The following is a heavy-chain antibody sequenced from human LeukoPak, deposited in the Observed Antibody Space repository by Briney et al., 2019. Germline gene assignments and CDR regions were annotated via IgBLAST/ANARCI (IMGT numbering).Heavy chain of an antibody. CDR3: ARGGGNSGYYLDH. J-gene: IGHJ4*02. CDR2: INHSGST. CDR1: GGSFSGYY. D-gene: IGHD5-12*01. Sequence: SETLSLTCAVYGGSFSGYYWSWIRQRPGKGLEWIGEINHSGSTNYNPSLKSRVSMSVDTSKNQFSLKLSSVTAADTAVYYCARGGGNSGYYLDHWGQGTLVTVSS. V-gene: IGHV4-34*01.